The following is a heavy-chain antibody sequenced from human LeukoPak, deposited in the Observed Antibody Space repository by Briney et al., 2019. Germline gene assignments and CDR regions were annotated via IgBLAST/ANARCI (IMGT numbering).Heavy chain of an antibody. J-gene: IGHJ4*02. CDR2: TYSGGTT. V-gene: IGHV3-66*01. CDR3: AKDPVVVPAALHFDY. D-gene: IGHD2-2*02. Sequence: GGSLRLSCAASGFTVSYNHMSWVRQAPGKGLEWVSVTYSGGTTLYADSVKGRFTISRDTSKNTLYLQMNSLRPEDTAVYYCAKDPVVVPAALHFDYWGQGTLVTVSS. CDR1: GFTVSYNH.